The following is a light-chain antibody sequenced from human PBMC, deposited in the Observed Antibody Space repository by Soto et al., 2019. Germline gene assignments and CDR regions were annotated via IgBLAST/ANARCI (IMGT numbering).Light chain of an antibody. V-gene: IGLV2-14*03. CDR3: SSYTYTNTPLYV. CDR2: DVN. Sequence: QSALTQPSSVSGSPGQSITISCPGTSSDIGAYNFVSWYQHHPGKAPKVLIYDVNNRPSGVSKRFSGSKSGNAASLTISGLQAEDEADYYCSSYTYTNTPLYVFGSGTKVTVL. J-gene: IGLJ1*01. CDR1: SSDIGAYNF.